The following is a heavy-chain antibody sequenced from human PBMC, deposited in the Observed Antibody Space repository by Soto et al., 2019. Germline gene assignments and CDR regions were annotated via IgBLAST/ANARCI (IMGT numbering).Heavy chain of an antibody. CDR2: INSDGSSA. Sequence: PGGSLRLSCAASGFTFSNYWMHWVRQAPGKGLVWVSRINSDGSSASYADSVKSRFTISRDNAKNTLYLQMNSLRAEDTAVYYCARDTLELLYYFDYWGQGTLVT. CDR1: GFTFSNYW. D-gene: IGHD1-7*01. V-gene: IGHV3-74*01. CDR3: ARDTLELLYYFDY. J-gene: IGHJ4*02.